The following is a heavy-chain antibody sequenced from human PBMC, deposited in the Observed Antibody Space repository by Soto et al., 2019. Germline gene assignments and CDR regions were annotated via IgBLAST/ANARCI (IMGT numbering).Heavy chain of an antibody. J-gene: IGHJ4*02. V-gene: IGHV5-10-1*01. CDR1: GYSFTSYW. Sequence: GESLKISCKGSGYSFTSYWISWVRQMPGKGLEWMGRIDPSDSYTNYSPSFQGHVTISADKSISTAYLRWSSLKASDTAMYYCARHDYYYDSSGYPPDYWGQGTLVTVSS. CDR2: IDPSDSYT. CDR3: ARHDYYYDSSGYPPDY. D-gene: IGHD3-22*01.